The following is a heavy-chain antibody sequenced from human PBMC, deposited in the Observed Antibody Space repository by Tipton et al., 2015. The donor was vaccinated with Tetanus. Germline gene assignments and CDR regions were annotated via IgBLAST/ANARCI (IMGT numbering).Heavy chain of an antibody. D-gene: IGHD3/OR15-3a*01. J-gene: IGHJ3*02. Sequence: SLRLSCAASGFNFGSYAMNWVRQAPGMGLEWVSDINGGGGSTHYADSVKGRFTISRDNSKNTVYLQMNSLRVEDTALYYCAKDRSFALVNAPDMWGPGTLVTVS. V-gene: IGHV3-23*01. CDR1: GFNFGSYA. CDR3: AKDRSFALVNAPDM. CDR2: INGGGGST.